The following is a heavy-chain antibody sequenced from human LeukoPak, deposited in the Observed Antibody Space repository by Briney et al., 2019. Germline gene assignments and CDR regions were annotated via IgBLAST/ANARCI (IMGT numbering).Heavy chain of an antibody. D-gene: IGHD6-13*01. Sequence: ASETLSLTCTVSGGSISSYYWSWIRQPPGKGLEWIGRVYTSGSTNYNPSLKSRVTMSVDTSKNQFSLKLSSVTAADTAVYYCARDIGSRWYAVWFDPWGQGTLVTVSS. J-gene: IGHJ5*02. CDR2: VYTSGST. CDR1: GGSISSYY. CDR3: ARDIGSRWYAVWFDP. V-gene: IGHV4-4*07.